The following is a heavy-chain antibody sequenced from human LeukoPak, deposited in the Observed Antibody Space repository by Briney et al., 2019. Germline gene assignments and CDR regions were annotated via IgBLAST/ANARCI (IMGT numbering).Heavy chain of an antibody. V-gene: IGHV4-59*01. CDR2: IYYSGSP. D-gene: IGHD6-13*01. CDR1: GDSISSYY. CDR3: TRDRRAAGSIFDY. Sequence: SETLSPTCSVSGDSISSYYWSWIRQPPGKGLEWIGNIYYSGSPNYNPSLKSRVTISLDTSENQFSLRLCSVTAADTAVYYCTRDRRAAGSIFDYWGQGTLVTVSS. J-gene: IGHJ4*02.